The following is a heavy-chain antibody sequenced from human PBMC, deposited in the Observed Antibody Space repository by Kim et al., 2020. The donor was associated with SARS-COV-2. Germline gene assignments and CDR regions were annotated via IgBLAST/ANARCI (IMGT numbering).Heavy chain of an antibody. Sequence: YAASVKGRFTISRDNAKNSLYLHMNSLRAEDTALYYCAKDIAVAGTGFDYWGQGTLVTVSS. CDR3: AKDIAVAGTGFDY. J-gene: IGHJ4*02. V-gene: IGHV3-9*01. D-gene: IGHD6-19*01.